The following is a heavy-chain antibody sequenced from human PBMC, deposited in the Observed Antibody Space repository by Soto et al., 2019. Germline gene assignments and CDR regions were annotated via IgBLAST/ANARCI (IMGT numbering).Heavy chain of an antibody. CDR3: ARVPPLGYCSSTSCYTSRWFDP. V-gene: IGHV1-46*01. J-gene: IGHJ5*02. Sequence: VKVSCKASGGTFSSYAISWVRQAPGQGLECMGIINPSGGSTSYAQKFQGRVTMTRDTSTSTVYMELSSLRSEDTAVYYCARVPPLGYCSSTSCYTSRWFDPWGQGTLVTVSS. D-gene: IGHD2-2*02. CDR1: GGTFSSYA. CDR2: INPSGGST.